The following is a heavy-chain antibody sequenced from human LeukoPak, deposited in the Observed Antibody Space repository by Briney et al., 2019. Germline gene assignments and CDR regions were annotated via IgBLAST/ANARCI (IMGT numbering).Heavy chain of an antibody. CDR1: GFTVSSNY. Sequence: GGSLRLSCAVSGFTVSSNYMSWVRQAPGKGLDCVSVSGSDGYTYYADSVKGRFTISRDNSKNTLYLQMNSLRAEDTAIYYCAKQDTSMDYFDYWGRGTLVSVSS. V-gene: IGHV3-53*01. J-gene: IGHJ4*02. CDR2: SGSDGYT. D-gene: IGHD5-18*01. CDR3: AKQDTSMDYFDY.